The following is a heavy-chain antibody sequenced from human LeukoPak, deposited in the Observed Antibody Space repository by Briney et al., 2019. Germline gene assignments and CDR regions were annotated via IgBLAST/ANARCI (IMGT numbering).Heavy chain of an antibody. CDR3: VKEGEVVITHRFDS. D-gene: IGHD3-22*01. J-gene: IGHJ4*02. CDR2: ISGSSSSS. V-gene: IGHV3-23*01. CDR1: GFTFSSYA. Sequence: GGSLGLSCAASGFTFSSYAMTWVRQAPGKGLEWVSGISGSSSSSYYADSVKGRFTISRDYSNNTVYLQMNSLRAEDTAVYYCVKEGEVVITHRFDSWGQGTLVTVSS.